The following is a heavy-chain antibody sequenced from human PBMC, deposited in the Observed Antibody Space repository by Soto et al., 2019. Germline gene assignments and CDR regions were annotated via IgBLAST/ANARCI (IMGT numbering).Heavy chain of an antibody. CDR2: ISSDSGYT. V-gene: IGHV3-11*06. J-gene: IGHJ4*01. D-gene: IGHD3-10*01. CDR1: GFTFSDYY. CDR3: ARDPMGRGVPIDY. Sequence: QVQLVESGGGLVKPGGSLRLSCAASGFTFSDYYMRWIRQAPGKGLEWIPYISSDSGYTHYADSVKGRFTISRDNANNSLYLQMESLRAEDTAVYYCARDPMGRGVPIDYWGQGTLVTVSS.